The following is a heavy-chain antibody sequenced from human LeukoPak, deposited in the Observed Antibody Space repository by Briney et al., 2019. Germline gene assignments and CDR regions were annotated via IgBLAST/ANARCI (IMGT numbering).Heavy chain of an antibody. J-gene: IGHJ4*02. V-gene: IGHV1-8*01. Sequence: ASVKVSCKASGYTFTSYDINWVRQAPGQGLEWMGWMNPNSGNTGYAQKFQGRVTMTRNTSISTAYMELSSLRSEDTAVYYCARGQLGRGDFWSGYYHYSLDYWGQGTLVTVSS. CDR2: MNPNSGNT. D-gene: IGHD3-3*01. CDR3: ARGQLGRGDFWSGYYHYSLDY. CDR1: GYTFTSYD.